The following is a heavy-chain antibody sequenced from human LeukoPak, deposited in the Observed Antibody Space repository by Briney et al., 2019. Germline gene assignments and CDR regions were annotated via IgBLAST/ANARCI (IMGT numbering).Heavy chain of an antibody. CDR3: TKETPQMDV. Sequence: AGGSLRLSCAASGFTFSSYEMNWVRQAPGQGLEWVAYISSTGNTVHYAGSVKGRFTISRDNAKNSLYLQMNRLRAEDTAVYYCTKETPQMDVWGKGTRSSSPQ. J-gene: IGHJ6*04. CDR2: ISSTGNTV. D-gene: IGHD2-15*01. CDR1: GFTFSSYE. V-gene: IGHV3-48*03.